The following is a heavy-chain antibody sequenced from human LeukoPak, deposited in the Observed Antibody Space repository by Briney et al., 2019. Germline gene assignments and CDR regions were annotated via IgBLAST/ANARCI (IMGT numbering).Heavy chain of an antibody. J-gene: IGHJ4*02. D-gene: IGHD2-15*01. CDR3: ARGDYCSGGSCYPSADY. V-gene: IGHV3-30*04. Sequence: GRSLRLSCAASGFTFSSYAMHWVRQAPGKGLEWVAVISYDGSNKYYADSVKGRFTISRDNSKNTLYLQMNSLRAEDTAVYYCARGDYCSGGSCYPSADYWGQETLVTVSS. CDR2: ISYDGSNK. CDR1: GFTFSSYA.